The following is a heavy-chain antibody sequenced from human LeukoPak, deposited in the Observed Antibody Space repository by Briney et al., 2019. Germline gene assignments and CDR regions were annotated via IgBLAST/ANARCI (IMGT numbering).Heavy chain of an antibody. CDR1: GFTFSSYA. Sequence: PGGSLRLSCAASGFTFSSYAMSWVRQAPGKGLEWVSAISGSGGSTYYADSVKGRFTISRDNSKNTLYLQMNSLRAEDTAVYYCAKAVGMVRGVISLPYYYYGMDVWGQGTTVTVSS. D-gene: IGHD3-10*01. CDR2: ISGSGGST. V-gene: IGHV3-23*01. J-gene: IGHJ6*02. CDR3: AKAVGMVRGVISLPYYYYGMDV.